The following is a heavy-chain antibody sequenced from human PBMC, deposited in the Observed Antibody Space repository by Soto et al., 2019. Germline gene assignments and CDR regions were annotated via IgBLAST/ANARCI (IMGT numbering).Heavy chain of an antibody. D-gene: IGHD6-19*01. J-gene: IGHJ6*02. CDR1: GGTFSNYA. V-gene: IGHV1-69*12. Sequence: QVQLVQSGAEVKKPGSSVKVSCKVSGGTFSNYAIDWVRLAPGHGLEWMGGIVPIFGTTYYTQKFQGRATIIAGDSTTTAYLEMSSLRSEDTAIYYCARVEAVAGLYNYHGLDVWGQGNAVTVSS. CDR3: ARVEAVAGLYNYHGLDV. CDR2: IVPIFGTT.